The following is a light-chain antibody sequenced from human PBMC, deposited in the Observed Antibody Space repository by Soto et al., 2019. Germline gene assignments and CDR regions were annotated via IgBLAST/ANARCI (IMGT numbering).Light chain of an antibody. Sequence: QSVLTQTPSASGTPGQRVTISCSGSSSNIGVNTVNWYQHVPGTAPTLVIYSNNQRPSGVPDRFSGSRSGTSASLAISGLQSEDEADYYCAAWDDNMSGGHYIFGTGTKLT. CDR3: AAWDDNMSGGHYI. CDR2: SNN. J-gene: IGLJ1*01. V-gene: IGLV1-44*01. CDR1: SSNIGVNT.